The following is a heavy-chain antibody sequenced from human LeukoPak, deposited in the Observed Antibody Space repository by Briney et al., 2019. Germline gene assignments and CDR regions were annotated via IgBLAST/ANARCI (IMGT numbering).Heavy chain of an antibody. CDR1: GFTFSSYA. Sequence: PGRSLRLSCAASGFTFSSYAMHWVRQAPGKGLEWVAVISYDGSNKYYADSVKGRFTISRDNSKNTLYLQMNSLRAEDTAVYYCARDLGCYYLEFWFNPGGQRRLVSVSS. CDR3: ARDLGCYYLEFWFNP. V-gene: IGHV3-30*01. J-gene: IGHJ5*02. D-gene: IGHD3-10*01. CDR2: ISYDGSNK.